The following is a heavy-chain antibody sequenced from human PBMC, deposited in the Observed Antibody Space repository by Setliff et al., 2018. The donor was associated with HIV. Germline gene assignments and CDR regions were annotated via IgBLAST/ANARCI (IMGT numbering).Heavy chain of an antibody. CDR3: AQAFGYCSGGSCPVLMDV. CDR2: LSGSGGST. CDR1: ELTFSNYA. Sequence: HPGGSLRLSCAASELTFSNYAMTWVRQAPGKGLEWVSSLSGSGGSTYYADSVKGRFTISRDNSKNTLYLRMNSLRAEDTAVYYCAQAFGYCSGGSCPVLMDVWGKGTTVTVSS. D-gene: IGHD2-15*01. V-gene: IGHV3-23*01. J-gene: IGHJ6*03.